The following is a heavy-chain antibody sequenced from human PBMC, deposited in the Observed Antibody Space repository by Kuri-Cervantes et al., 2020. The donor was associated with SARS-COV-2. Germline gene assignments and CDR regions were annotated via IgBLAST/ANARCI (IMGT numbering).Heavy chain of an antibody. CDR1: GFTFSSYA. CDR2: ISGSGGST. J-gene: IGHJ6*02. V-gene: IGHV3-23*01. Sequence: GGSLRLSCAASGFTFSSYAMSWVRQAPGKGLEWVSAISGSGGSTYYADSVKGRFTISRDNSKNTPYLQMNSLGAEDTAVYYCASGDSSSSWNGYYYYGMDVWGQGTTVTVSS. CDR3: ASGDSSSSWNGYYYYGMDV. D-gene: IGHD6-6*01.